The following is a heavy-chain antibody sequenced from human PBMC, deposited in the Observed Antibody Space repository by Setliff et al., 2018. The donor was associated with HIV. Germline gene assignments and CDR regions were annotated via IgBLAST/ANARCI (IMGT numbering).Heavy chain of an antibody. Sequence: SETLSLTCSVSGDSINSRPYYYGWLRQPPGKGLEWIGNVFYSGSTYYNPSLKSRVSMSIDTSRNQFSLKLTSVTAADTAVYFCARLGRAIDDGGSSLRLDFWGQGMLVTVSS. CDR1: GDSINSRPYY. CDR2: VFYSGST. J-gene: IGHJ4*02. CDR3: ARLGRAIDDGGSSLRLDF. V-gene: IGHV4-39*01. D-gene: IGHD2-15*01.